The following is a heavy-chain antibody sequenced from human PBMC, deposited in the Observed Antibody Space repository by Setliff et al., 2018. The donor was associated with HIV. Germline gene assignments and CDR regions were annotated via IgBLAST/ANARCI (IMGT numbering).Heavy chain of an antibody. V-gene: IGHV4-39*07. Sequence: SETLSLTCTVSGGSISSGSYYWSWLRQPPGKGLEWLGEIYHSGSTNYNPSLKSRVTISIDKSKSHFSLKLSSVTAADTAVYYCARGQHSSTWGALFDYWGQGTLVTVSS. D-gene: IGHD6-13*01. CDR2: IYHSGST. CDR1: GGSISSGSYY. J-gene: IGHJ4*02. CDR3: ARGQHSSTWGALFDY.